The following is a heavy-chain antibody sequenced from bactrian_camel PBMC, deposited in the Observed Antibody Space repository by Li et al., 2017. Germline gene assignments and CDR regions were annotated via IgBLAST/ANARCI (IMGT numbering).Heavy chain of an antibody. D-gene: IGHD6*01. CDR1: GPAYSFNC. Sequence: VQLVESGGGSVQAGGSLRLSCAASGPAYSFNCMGWFRQAPGKEREGVAAIYTSAASSGTTYYADSVKGRFTLPRDNAKNTVYLQMNSLRPEDTAVYYCVRDWGYADRWYVALGYWTQGTQVTVS. V-gene: IGHV3S54*01. CDR2: IYTSAASSGTT. CDR3: VRDWGYADRWYVALGY. J-gene: IGHJ6*01.